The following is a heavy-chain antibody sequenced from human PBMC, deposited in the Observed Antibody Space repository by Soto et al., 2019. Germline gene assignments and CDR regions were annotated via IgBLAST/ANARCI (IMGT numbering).Heavy chain of an antibody. D-gene: IGHD5-12*01. CDR3: AKGSIEYSASVDN. Sequence: EVQLLESGGGLVQPGGSLRLSCVASGFSFSSYAMVWVRQAPGKGLEWVSVISARGGSSYFADTVKGRFTISRDNSKNLLSLEMNSLRVEDTAIYFCAKGSIEYSASVDNWGQGTLVLVSS. V-gene: IGHV3-23*01. J-gene: IGHJ4*02. CDR1: GFSFSSYA. CDR2: ISARGGSS.